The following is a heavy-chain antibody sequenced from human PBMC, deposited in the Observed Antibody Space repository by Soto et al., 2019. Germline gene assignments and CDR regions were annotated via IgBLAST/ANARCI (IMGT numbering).Heavy chain of an antibody. D-gene: IGHD3-10*02. J-gene: IGHJ4*02. CDR1: GGSIDSSNW. CDR3: AQRTYVKPSRLDY. Sequence: NPSETLSLTCAVSGGSIDSSNWWICVRQPPGKGLEWIGEVYHTGSANYNPSLRSRVTISVERSKNQFSLNLTSVTAAETAVYYCAQRTYVKPSRLDYWGQGTLVTVSS. V-gene: IGHV4-4*02. CDR2: VYHTGSA.